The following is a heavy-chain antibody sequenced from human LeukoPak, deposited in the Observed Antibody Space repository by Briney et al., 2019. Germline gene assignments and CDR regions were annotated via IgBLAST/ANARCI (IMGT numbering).Heavy chain of an antibody. CDR2: IYSGGGST. CDR3: AKAEGDYGGLDF. V-gene: IGHV3-66*01. Sequence: GGSLILCCAATGFTVSSMYVSWVRQAPGKGLEWVSVIYSGGGSTFYADSVKGRFTFSRDNSKNTLYLQMNSLRAEDTAVYYLAKAEGDYGGLDFCGQGPLVTVSS. CDR1: GFTVSSMY. D-gene: IGHD4-17*01. J-gene: IGHJ4*02.